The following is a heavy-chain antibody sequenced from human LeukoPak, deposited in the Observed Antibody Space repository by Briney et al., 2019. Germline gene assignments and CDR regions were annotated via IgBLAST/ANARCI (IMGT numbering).Heavy chain of an antibody. D-gene: IGHD3-10*01. CDR1: GGSFSGYY. CDR2: INHSGST. J-gene: IGHJ4*02. V-gene: IGHV4-34*01. Sequence: PSETLSLTCAVYGGSFSGYYWSWMRQPPGKGLEWIGEINHSGSTNYNPSLKSRVTISVDTSKNQFSLKLSSVTAADTAVYYCARDGRGLDYWGQGTLVTVSS. CDR3: ARDGRGLDY.